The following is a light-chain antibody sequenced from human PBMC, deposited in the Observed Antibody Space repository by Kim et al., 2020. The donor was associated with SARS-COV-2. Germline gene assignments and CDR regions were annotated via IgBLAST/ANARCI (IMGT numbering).Light chain of an antibody. V-gene: IGLV3-9*01. J-gene: IGLJ3*02. CDR3: QVWDSSTGV. CDR1: DIETKN. CDR2: RDR. Sequence: VAVGQTARSTWGGNDIETKNVHWYQQKPGQAPVLVIYRDRNRPSGIPERFSGSNSGNTATLTISRAQPGDEADYYCQVWDSSTGVCGVGTKLTVL.